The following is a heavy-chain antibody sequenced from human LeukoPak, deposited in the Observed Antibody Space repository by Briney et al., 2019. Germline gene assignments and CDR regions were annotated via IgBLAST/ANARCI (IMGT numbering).Heavy chain of an antibody. Sequence: SETLSLTCTVSGGSISSGGYYWSWIRQHPGKGLEWIGYIYYSGSTYYNPSLKSRVTISVDTSKNQFSLKLSSVTAADTAVYYCARGRRSGCTSRPTCGYFFDYWGQGTLVTVSS. J-gene: IGHJ4*02. D-gene: IGHD6-19*01. CDR1: GGSISSGGYY. CDR2: IYYSGST. CDR3: ARGRRSGCTSRPTCGYFFDY. V-gene: IGHV4-31*03.